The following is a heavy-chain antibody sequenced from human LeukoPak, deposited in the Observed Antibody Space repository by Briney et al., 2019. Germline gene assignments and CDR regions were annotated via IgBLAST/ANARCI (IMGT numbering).Heavy chain of an antibody. D-gene: IGHD3-9*01. CDR1: GYTFSSYG. CDR2: INTYNGNT. Sequence: ASVKVSCKASGYTFSSYGISWVRQAPGQGLEWMGWINTYNGNTNYAQKLQDRVTMTTDTSTSTAYMELSRLRSDDTAVYYCARSSRYDIWTGYPYWGQGTLVTVSP. J-gene: IGHJ4*02. V-gene: IGHV1-18*01. CDR3: ARSSRYDIWTGYPY.